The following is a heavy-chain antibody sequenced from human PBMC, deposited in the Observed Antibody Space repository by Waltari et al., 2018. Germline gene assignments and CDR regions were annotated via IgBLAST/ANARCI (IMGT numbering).Heavy chain of an antibody. CDR3: ASGYYDSSGYTYRGYYFDY. D-gene: IGHD3-22*01. CDR1: GYTFTSYG. J-gene: IGHJ4*02. CDR2: ISAYNGNT. Sequence: QVQLVQSGAEVKKPGASVKVSCKASGYTFTSYGISWVRQAPGQGLEWMGWISAYNGNTNYAQKLQGRGTMTTDTSTSTAYMELRSLRSDDTAVYYCASGYYDSSGYTYRGYYFDYWGQGTLVTVSS. V-gene: IGHV1-18*01.